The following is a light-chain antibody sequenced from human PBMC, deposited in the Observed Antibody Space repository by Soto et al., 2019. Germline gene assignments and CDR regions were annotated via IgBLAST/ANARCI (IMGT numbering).Light chain of an antibody. V-gene: IGKV2-28*01. CDR3: MPALQTPPT. J-gene: IGKJ1*01. Sequence: DIVMTQSPLSLPVTPGEPASISCRSSQSLLHSNGYNYLDWYLQKPGQSPQLLIYLGSNRASGVPDRFSGSGSGTDFTLKISRVEAECVGVYYCMPALQTPPTFGQGTKVEIK. CDR1: QSLLHSNGYNY. CDR2: LGS.